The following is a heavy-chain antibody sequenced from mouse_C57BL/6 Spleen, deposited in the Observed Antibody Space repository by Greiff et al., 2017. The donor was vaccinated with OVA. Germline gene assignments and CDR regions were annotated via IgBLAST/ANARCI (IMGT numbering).Heavy chain of an antibody. J-gene: IGHJ4*01. CDR1: GYTFTDYN. D-gene: IGHD2-1*01. V-gene: IGHV1-18*01. CDR3: ASYGNSYYAMDY. CDR2: INPNNGGT. Sequence: EVKLQESGPELVKPGASVKIPCKASGYTFTDYNMDWVKQSPGKSLEWIGDINPNNGGTIYNQKFKGKATLTVDKSSSTAYMELRSLTSEDTAVYYCASYGNSYYAMDYWGQGTSVTVSS.